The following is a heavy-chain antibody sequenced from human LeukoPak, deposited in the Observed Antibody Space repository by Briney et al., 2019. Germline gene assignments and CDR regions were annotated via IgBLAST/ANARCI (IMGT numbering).Heavy chain of an antibody. D-gene: IGHD3-9*01. CDR1: GGTFSSYA. Sequence: SVKVSFKASGGTFSSYAISWVRQAPGQGLEWMGGIIPIFGTANYAQRFQGRVTITADESTSTAYMELSSLRSEDTAVYYCARDQVPDYDILTGYHPWGQGTLVTVSS. J-gene: IGHJ5*02. CDR2: IIPIFGTA. V-gene: IGHV1-69*13. CDR3: ARDQVPDYDILTGYHP.